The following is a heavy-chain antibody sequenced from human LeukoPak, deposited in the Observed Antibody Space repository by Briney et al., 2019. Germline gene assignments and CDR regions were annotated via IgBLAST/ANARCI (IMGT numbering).Heavy chain of an antibody. D-gene: IGHD4-23*01. J-gene: IGHJ4*02. CDR3: ARPSFGGNSQLRY. V-gene: IGHV1-18*01. Sequence: ASVKVSYMASGYTFSSYGITWVRQAPGQGLEWMGWISAYNDDIDYAQKFQGRVTMTTDTSTSTAYMELRRLRSDDTAVYFCARPSFGGNSQLRYWGQGTLVTVSS. CDR2: ISAYNDDI. CDR1: GYTFSSYG.